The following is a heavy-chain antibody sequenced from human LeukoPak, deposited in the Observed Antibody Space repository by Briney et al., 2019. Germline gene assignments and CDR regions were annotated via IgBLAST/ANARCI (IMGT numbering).Heavy chain of an antibody. CDR2: ISAHNGYT. CDR3: ARGFYCSSSSCPHLDN. J-gene: IGHJ4*02. D-gene: IGHD2-2*01. CDR1: GGTFSSYA. Sequence: ASVKVSCKASGGTFSSYAINWVRQAPGQGLEWMGCISAHNGYTNFAQKLQDRVTMTTDTSTTTAYMELRSLRSDDTAVYYRARGFYCSSSSCPHLDNWGQGTLVTVSS. V-gene: IGHV1-18*01.